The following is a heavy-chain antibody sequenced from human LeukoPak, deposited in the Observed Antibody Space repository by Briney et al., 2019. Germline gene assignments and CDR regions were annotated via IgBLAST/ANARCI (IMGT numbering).Heavy chain of an antibody. CDR2: IYYSGST. CDR3: ASGREWLRF. Sequence: SETLSLTCTVPGGSISSYCWSWIRQPPGKGLEWIGYIYYSGSTNYNPSLKSRVTISVDTSKNQFSLKLSSVTAADTAVYYCASGREWLRFWGQGTLVTVSS. D-gene: IGHD5-12*01. J-gene: IGHJ4*02. CDR1: GGSISSYC. V-gene: IGHV4-59*01.